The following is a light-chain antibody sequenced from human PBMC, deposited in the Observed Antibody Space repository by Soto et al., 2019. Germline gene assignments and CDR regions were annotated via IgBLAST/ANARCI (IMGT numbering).Light chain of an antibody. V-gene: IGLV1-40*01. Sequence: QSALTQPPSVSGAPGQRVTISCTGSSSNIGAGYDVHWYQQLPGTAPKLLIYGNSNRPSGVPDRFSGSKSGTSASLAITGRHAEDEADYYCQSYDSSLSGSVFGGGTKLTVL. CDR2: GNS. J-gene: IGLJ3*02. CDR3: QSYDSSLSGSV. CDR1: SSNIGAGYD.